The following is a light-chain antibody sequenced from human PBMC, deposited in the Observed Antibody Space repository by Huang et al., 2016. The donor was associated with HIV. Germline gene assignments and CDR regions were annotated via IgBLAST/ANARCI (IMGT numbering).Light chain of an antibody. V-gene: IGKV2-29*02. CDR2: EVS. CDR3: MQGKHFPRT. Sequence: IYEVSSLFSGVPARFSGSGSGTDFTLKISRVAAEDVGVYYFMQGKHFPRTFGQGTKVEIK. J-gene: IGKJ1*01.